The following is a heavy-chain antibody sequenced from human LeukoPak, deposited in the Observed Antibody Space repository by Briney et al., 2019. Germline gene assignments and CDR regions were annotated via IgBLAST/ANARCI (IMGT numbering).Heavy chain of an antibody. CDR2: IRSKANSYAT. J-gene: IGHJ4*02. CDR3: ASGGFCTSTSCYGEN. D-gene: IGHD2-2*01. Sequence: GGSLRLSCAASGFTFSGSAMHWVRQASGKGLEWVGRIRSKANSYATAYAASVKGRFTISRDDSKNTAYLQMNSLKTEDTAVYYCASGGFCTSTSCYGENWGQGTLVTVSS. CDR1: GFTFSGSA. V-gene: IGHV3-73*01.